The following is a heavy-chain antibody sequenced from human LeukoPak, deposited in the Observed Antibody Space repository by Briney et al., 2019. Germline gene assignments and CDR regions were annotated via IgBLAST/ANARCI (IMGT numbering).Heavy chain of an antibody. D-gene: IGHD3-22*01. CDR3: ATITMIGDGY. J-gene: IGHJ4*02. Sequence: GASVKVSCKASGYTFTDYYMHWVRQAPGQGLEWVGWINPNSGGTHFVQKFQGRVTMTRDTSISTAYMELSRLRSDDTAVYYCATITMIGDGYWGQGTLVTVSS. V-gene: IGHV1-2*02. CDR2: INPNSGGT. CDR1: GYTFTDYY.